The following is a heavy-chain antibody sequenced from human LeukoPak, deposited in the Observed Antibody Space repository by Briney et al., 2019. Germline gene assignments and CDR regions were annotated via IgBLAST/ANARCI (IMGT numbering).Heavy chain of an antibody. CDR3: ARDRIVTGYYYGMDV. J-gene: IGHJ6*02. D-gene: IGHD3-22*01. V-gene: IGHV4-34*01. Sequence: SETLSLTCAVYGGSFSGYYWSWIRQPPGKGLEWIGEINHSGSTNYNPSLKSRVTISADTSKNQFSLKLSSVTAADTAVYYCARDRIVTGYYYGMDVWGQGTTVTVSS. CDR1: GGSFSGYY. CDR2: INHSGST.